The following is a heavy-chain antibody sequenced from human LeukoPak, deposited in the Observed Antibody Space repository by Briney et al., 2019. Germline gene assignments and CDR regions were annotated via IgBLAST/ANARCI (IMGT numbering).Heavy chain of an antibody. CDR3: ARRKRTYYYDSTSTQGFDP. D-gene: IGHD3-22*01. Sequence: SGESLKISCKGSGYSFTSYWIGWVRQMPGKGLEWMGIIYPGDSDTRYSPSFQGQVTISADKSISTAYLQWSSLKASDTAMYYCARRKRTYYYDSTSTQGFDPWGQGTLVTVSS. J-gene: IGHJ5*02. CDR1: GYSFTSYW. CDR2: IYPGDSDT. V-gene: IGHV5-51*01.